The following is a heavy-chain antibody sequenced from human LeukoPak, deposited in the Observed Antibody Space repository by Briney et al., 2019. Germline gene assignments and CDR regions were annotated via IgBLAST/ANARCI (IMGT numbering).Heavy chain of an antibody. V-gene: IGHV4-4*07. CDR2: IYTSGST. CDR3: ARVRRTNSYSSSWNDAFDI. D-gene: IGHD6-13*01. J-gene: IGHJ3*02. CDR1: GGSISSYY. Sequence: SETLSLTCTVSGGSISSYYWSWIRQPAGKGLEWIGRIYTSGSTNYNPSLKSRVTMSVDTSKNQFSLKLSSVTAADTAVYYCARVRRTNSYSSSWNDAFDIWGQETMVTVSS.